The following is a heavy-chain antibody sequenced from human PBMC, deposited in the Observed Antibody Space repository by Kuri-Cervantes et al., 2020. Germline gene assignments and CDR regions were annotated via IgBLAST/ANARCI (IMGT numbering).Heavy chain of an antibody. V-gene: IGHV7-4-1*02. D-gene: IGHD4-17*01. CDR1: GCTFTGYY. J-gene: IGHJ4*02. CDR3: ARDGMTTSKFGDY. Sequence: ASVKVSCKASGCTFTGYYMHWVRQAPGQGLEWMGWINTNTGNPTYAQGFTGRFVFSLDTSVSTAYLQISSLKAEDTAVYYCARDGMTTSKFGDYWGQGTLVTVSS. CDR2: INTNTGNP.